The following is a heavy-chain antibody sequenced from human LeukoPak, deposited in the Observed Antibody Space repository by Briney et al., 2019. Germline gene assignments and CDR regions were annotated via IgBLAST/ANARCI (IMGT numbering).Heavy chain of an antibody. Sequence: PSETLSLTCTDSGGSISSHYWSWIRQPPGEGLEWIGYIYYSGSANYNPSLKSRVTISVDTSKNKLSLKLRSVTAADTAVYYCARSYDLWSYYYMDVWGKGTTVTVSS. CDR1: GGSISSHY. CDR3: ARSYDLWSYYYMDV. CDR2: IYYSGSA. D-gene: IGHD3-3*01. J-gene: IGHJ6*03. V-gene: IGHV4-59*11.